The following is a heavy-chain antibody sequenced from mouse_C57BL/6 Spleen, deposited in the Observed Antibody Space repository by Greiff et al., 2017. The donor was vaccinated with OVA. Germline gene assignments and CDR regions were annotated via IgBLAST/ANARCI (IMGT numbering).Heavy chain of an antibody. D-gene: IGHD2-12*01. Sequence: VQLQQPGAELVKPGASVKMSCKASGYTFTSYWITWVKQRPGQGLEWIGDIYPGSGSTNYNEKFKSKATLPVDTSSSTAYMQLSSLTSEDSAVYCCARDDDGVAWFAYWGQGTLVTVSA. J-gene: IGHJ3*01. V-gene: IGHV1-55*01. CDR3: ARDDDGVAWFAY. CDR1: GYTFTSYW. CDR2: IYPGSGST.